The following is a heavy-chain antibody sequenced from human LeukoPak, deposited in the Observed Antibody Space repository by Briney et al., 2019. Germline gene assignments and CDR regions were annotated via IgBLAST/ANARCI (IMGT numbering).Heavy chain of an antibody. CDR2: IYPGDSDT. CDR3: ARLLNYDDLDY. J-gene: IGHJ4*02. CDR1: GYSFTNYW. D-gene: IGHD3-22*01. V-gene: IGHV5-51*01. Sequence: GESLKISCKGSGYSFTNYWIGWVRQMPGKGLEWMGIIYPGDSDTRYSPSFQGQVTISADKSIPTAYLQWSSLKDSDTAMYYCARLLNYDDLDYWGQGTLVTVSS.